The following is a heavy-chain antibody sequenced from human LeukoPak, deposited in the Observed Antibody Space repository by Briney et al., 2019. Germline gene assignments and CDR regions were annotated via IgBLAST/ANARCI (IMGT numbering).Heavy chain of an antibody. CDR3: ARDVGVAAAGTQAPFDY. CDR2: ISAYNGNT. V-gene: IGHV1-18*01. Sequence: ASVKVSCKASGDTFTSYGISWVRQAPGQGREWMGWISAYNGNTNYAQKLQGRVTMTTDTSTSTAYMELRSLRSDDTAVYYCARDVGVAAAGTQAPFDYWGQGTLVTVSS. J-gene: IGHJ4*02. D-gene: IGHD6-13*01. CDR1: GDTFTSYG.